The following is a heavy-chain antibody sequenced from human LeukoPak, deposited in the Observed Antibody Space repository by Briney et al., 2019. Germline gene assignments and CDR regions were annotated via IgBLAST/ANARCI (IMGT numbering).Heavy chain of an antibody. V-gene: IGHV1-2*02. J-gene: IGHJ3*02. CDR1: GYTFTGYY. D-gene: IGHD6-19*01. CDR3: ARQEWVVNAFDI. Sequence: ASVKVSCKASGYTFTGYYMHWVRQAPGQGLEWMGWINPNSGGTNYAQKFQGRVTMTRDTSISTAYMELSRLRSDDTAVYYCARQEWVVNAFDIWGQGKMGTVSS. CDR2: INPNSGGT.